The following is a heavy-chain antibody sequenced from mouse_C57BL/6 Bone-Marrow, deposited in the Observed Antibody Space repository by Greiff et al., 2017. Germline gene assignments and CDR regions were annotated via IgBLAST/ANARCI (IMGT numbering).Heavy chain of an antibody. CDR2: IRLKSDNYAT. D-gene: IGHD1-1*01. Sequence: EVKLVESGGGLVQPGGSMKLSCVASGFTFSNYWMNWVRQSPEKGLEWVAQIRLKSDNYATHYAESVKGRFTISRDDSKSSVYLQMNNLRAEDTGIYYCTRYYYGSSYGLAYWGQGTLVTVSA. J-gene: IGHJ3*01. CDR1: GFTFSNYW. CDR3: TRYYYGSSYGLAY. V-gene: IGHV6-3*01.